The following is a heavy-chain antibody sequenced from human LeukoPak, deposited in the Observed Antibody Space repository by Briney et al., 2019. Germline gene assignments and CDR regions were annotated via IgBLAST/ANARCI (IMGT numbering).Heavy chain of an antibody. CDR2: IYPGDSDT. CDR1: GYSFTSYW. Sequence: GESLKISCKGSGYSFTSYWIGWVRQMPGKGLEWMGIIYPGDSDTRYSPSFQGQVTISADKSISTAYLQWSSLKASDTAMYYCARFHHVDVLRYFDWLPQGALGYFDYWGQGTLVTVSS. V-gene: IGHV5-51*01. D-gene: IGHD3-9*01. CDR3: ARFHHVDVLRYFDWLPQGALGYFDY. J-gene: IGHJ4*02.